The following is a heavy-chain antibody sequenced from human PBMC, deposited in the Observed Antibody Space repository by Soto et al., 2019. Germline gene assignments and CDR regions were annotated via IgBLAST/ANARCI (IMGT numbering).Heavy chain of an antibody. CDR1: GFTFSSYG. CDR2: ISYDGSNK. CDR3: AKDPGAAATGGWFDP. Sequence: QVQLMESGGGVVQPGRSLRLSCAASGFTFSSYGMHWVRQAPGKGLEWVAVISYDGSNKYYADSVKGRFTISRDNSKNTLYLQMNSLRAEDTAVYYCAKDPGAAATGGWFDPWGQGTLVTVSS. V-gene: IGHV3-30*18. J-gene: IGHJ5*02. D-gene: IGHD6-13*01.